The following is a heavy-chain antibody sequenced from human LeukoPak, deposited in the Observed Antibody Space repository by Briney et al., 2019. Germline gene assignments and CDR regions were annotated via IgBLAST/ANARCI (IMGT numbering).Heavy chain of an antibody. Sequence: ASVKVSCKASGYTFTGYYMHWVRQAPGQGLEWMGWINPDSGGTNSAQKFQGRVTMTRDTSIGTAYMELSRLRSDDTAVYYFARRGVVGATRGLDYWGQGILVTVSS. CDR2: INPDSGGT. D-gene: IGHD1-26*01. V-gene: IGHV1-2*02. CDR3: ARRGVVGATRGLDY. CDR1: GYTFTGYY. J-gene: IGHJ4*02.